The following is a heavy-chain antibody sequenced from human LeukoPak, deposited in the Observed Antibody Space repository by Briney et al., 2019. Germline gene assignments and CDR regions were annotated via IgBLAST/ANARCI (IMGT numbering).Heavy chain of an antibody. CDR3: ARDVTATPVY. Sequence: GGSLRLSCAASGFTFSNYWMHWVRQGPGKGLEWVSRITNDGSGTTYADSVKGRFIISRDNAKNTVYLQMSSLRAEDTALYYCARDVTATPVYWGQGTLVTVSS. CDR1: GFTFSNYW. V-gene: IGHV3-74*01. J-gene: IGHJ4*02. D-gene: IGHD2-15*01. CDR2: ITNDGSGT.